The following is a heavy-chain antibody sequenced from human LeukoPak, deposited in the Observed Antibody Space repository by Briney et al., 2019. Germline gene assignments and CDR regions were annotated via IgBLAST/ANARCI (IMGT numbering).Heavy chain of an antibody. CDR1: GFTFSSYS. J-gene: IGHJ6*02. Sequence: PGGSLRLSCAASGFTFSSYSMNWVRQAPGKGLEWVSYISSSSSTIYYADSVKGRFTISGDNAKNSLYLQMNSLRAEDTAVYYCAKGGDIVVSPTGVWGQGTTVTVSS. D-gene: IGHD2-2*01. V-gene: IGHV3-48*04. CDR2: ISSSSSTI. CDR3: AKGGDIVVSPTGV.